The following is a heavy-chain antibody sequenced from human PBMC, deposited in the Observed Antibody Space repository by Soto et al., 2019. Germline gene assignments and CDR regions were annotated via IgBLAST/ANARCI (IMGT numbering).Heavy chain of an antibody. J-gene: IGHJ5*02. Sequence: GGSLRLSCAASGFTFSSYSMNWVRQAPGKGLEWVSSISSSSSYIYYADSVKGRFTISRDNAKNSLYLQMNSLRAEDTAVYYCARDHIAAASWFDPWGQGTLVTVSS. CDR1: GFTFSSYS. V-gene: IGHV3-21*01. CDR3: ARDHIAAASWFDP. D-gene: IGHD6-13*01. CDR2: ISSSSSYI.